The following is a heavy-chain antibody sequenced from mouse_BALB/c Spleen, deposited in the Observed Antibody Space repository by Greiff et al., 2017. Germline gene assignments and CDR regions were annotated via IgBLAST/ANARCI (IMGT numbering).Heavy chain of an antibody. CDR3: ARRMITRDYFDY. CDR1: GDSITSGY. J-gene: IGHJ2*01. D-gene: IGHD2-4*01. CDR2: ISYSGST. V-gene: IGHV3-8*02. Sequence: VQLKESGPSLVKPSQTLSLTCSVTGDSITSGYWNWIRKFPGNKLEYMGYISYSGSTYYNPSLKSRISITRDTSKNQYYLQLNSVTTEDTATYYCARRMITRDYFDYWGQGTTLTVSS.